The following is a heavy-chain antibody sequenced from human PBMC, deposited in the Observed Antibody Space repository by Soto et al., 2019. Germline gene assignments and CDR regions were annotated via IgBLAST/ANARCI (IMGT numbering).Heavy chain of an antibody. Sequence: QVHLVQSGAEVKKPGASVKVSCKASGYTFTSSGITWVRQAPGQGLECMGWISAHNGNTDYAQKLQGRVIVTRATSPSTAYMELRSLRSDDTAVYYCARGRYGDYWGQGALVTVSS. CDR3: ARGRYGDY. D-gene: IGHD1-1*01. CDR1: GYTFTSSG. CDR2: ISAHNGNT. J-gene: IGHJ4*02. V-gene: IGHV1-18*01.